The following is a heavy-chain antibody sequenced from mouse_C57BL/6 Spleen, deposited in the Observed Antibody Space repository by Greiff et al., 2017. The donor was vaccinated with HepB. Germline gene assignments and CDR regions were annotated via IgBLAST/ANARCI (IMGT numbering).Heavy chain of an antibody. Sequence: QVQLQQSGAELARPGASVKLSCKASGYTFTSYGISWVKQRTGQGLEWIGEFYPRSGNTYYNEKFKGKATLTAANSSSTAYMELRSLSSEDSAVYFAAISAHHILLTTDNYFDYWGQGTTLTVAS. CDR3: AISAHHILLTTDNYFDY. CDR2: FYPRSGNT. J-gene: IGHJ2*01. V-gene: IGHV1-81*01. CDR1: GYTFTSYG. D-gene: IGHD3-3*01.